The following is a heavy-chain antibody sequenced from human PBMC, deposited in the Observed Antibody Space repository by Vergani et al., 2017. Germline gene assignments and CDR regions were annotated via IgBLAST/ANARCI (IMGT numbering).Heavy chain of an antibody. CDR2: IKSKTDGGTT. CDR1: GFTFSDYY. J-gene: IGHJ4*02. CDR3: VAGPY. Sequence: EVQLVESGGGLVQPGRSLRLSCAASGFTFSDYYMSWIRQAPGKGLEWVGRIKSKTDGGTTDYAAPVKGRFTISRDDSKNTLYLQMNSLKTEDTAVYYGVAGPYWGQGTLVTVSS. V-gene: IGHV3-15*01. D-gene: IGHD6-19*01.